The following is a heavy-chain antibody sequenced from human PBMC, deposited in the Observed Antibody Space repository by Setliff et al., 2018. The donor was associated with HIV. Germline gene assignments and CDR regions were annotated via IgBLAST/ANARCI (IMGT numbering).Heavy chain of an antibody. Sequence: LSLTCAVSSGSISSSNWWSWVRQPPGKGLEWIGEIYHSGSTNYNPSLKSRVTMSVDKSKNQFSLKLRSVTAADTAVYYCAREAVLFGGSYRFDYWGQGTLVTVSS. CDR1: SGSISSSNW. V-gene: IGHV4-4*02. D-gene: IGHD1-26*01. CDR2: IYHSGST. J-gene: IGHJ4*02. CDR3: AREAVLFGGSYRFDY.